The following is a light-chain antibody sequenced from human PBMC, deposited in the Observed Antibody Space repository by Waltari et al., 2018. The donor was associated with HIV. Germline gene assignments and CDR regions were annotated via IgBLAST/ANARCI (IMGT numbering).Light chain of an antibody. V-gene: IGLV2-23*02. J-gene: IGLJ1*01. CDR2: EVT. CDR1: SSDVGSYNV. CDR3: CSYAGRSTHV. Sequence: ITISCTGTSSDVGSYNVVSWYQQHPGKAPKLMIYEVTKRPSGVSNRFSGSKSGNTASLTISVLQAEDEADYYCCSYAGRSTHVFGTGTKVTVL.